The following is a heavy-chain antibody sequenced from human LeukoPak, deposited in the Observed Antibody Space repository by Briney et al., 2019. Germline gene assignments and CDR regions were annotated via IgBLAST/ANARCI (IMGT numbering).Heavy chain of an antibody. CDR2: IRYVGSRT. Sequence: GGSLRLPCAASGFIFKNFGMYWVRQAPGKGLEWVAFIRYVGSRTYYTDSVKGRFTISRDNSNNTLYLQMNSLRPEDTAVYFCAKDRSWGMNSAEYWGQGTLVTVSS. V-gene: IGHV3-30*02. CDR1: GFIFKNFG. D-gene: IGHD7-27*01. CDR3: AKDRSWGMNSAEY. J-gene: IGHJ4*02.